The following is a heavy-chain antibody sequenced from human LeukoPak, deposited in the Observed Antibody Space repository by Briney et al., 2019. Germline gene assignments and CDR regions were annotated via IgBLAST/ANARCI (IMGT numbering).Heavy chain of an antibody. J-gene: IGHJ4*02. CDR2: INQDGSEK. CDR3: AREGSLWFGESKTDY. V-gene: IGHV3-7*04. D-gene: IGHD3-10*01. Sequence: GGSLRLSCAASGFTFSSYWMTWVRQAPGKGLEWVANINQDGSEKYYVDSVKGRFTISRDNAKNSLYLQMNSLRAEDTAVYYCAREGSLWFGESKTDYWGQRTLVTVSS. CDR1: GFTFSSYW.